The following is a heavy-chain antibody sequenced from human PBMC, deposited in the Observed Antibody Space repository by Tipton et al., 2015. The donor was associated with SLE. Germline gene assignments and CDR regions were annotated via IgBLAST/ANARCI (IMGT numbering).Heavy chain of an antibody. V-gene: IGHV3-74*01. Sequence: SLRLSCAASEFNFSNNWMHWVRQAPGKGLVWVSRINSDGSRTTYADSVKGRFTISRDNAKNTLYLQMNSLRAEDTAVYYCARGIKLSSSWYDYWGQGTLVTVSS. CDR2: INSDGSRT. D-gene: IGHD6-13*01. J-gene: IGHJ4*02. CDR3: ARGIKLSSSWYDY. CDR1: EFNFSNNW.